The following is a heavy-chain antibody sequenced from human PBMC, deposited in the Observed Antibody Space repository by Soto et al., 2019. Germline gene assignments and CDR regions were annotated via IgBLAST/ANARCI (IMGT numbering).Heavy chain of an antibody. Sequence: GASVKVSCKASGYTFTTYPMHWVRQAPGQRLEWMGWINVGNGNTKYSQNFQGRVTITRDTSASTAYMDLSSLRSEDTAVYYCARSFSSGSIDYWGQGTLVTVSS. CDR1: GYTFTTYP. CDR2: INVGNGNT. J-gene: IGHJ4*02. CDR3: ARSFSSGSIDY. D-gene: IGHD6-19*01. V-gene: IGHV1-3*01.